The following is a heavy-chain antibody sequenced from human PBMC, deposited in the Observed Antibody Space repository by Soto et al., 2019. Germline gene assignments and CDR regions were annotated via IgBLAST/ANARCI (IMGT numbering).Heavy chain of an antibody. J-gene: IGHJ6*02. Sequence: QVQLVQSGAEVKKPGSSVRVSCKASGGTFSSYAISWVRQAPGQGLEWMGGIIPIFGTVNYAQKFQGRVTITADKSTSTAYMELSSLRSEDTAVYYCAKGVREYYYYGMDVWGQGTTVTVSS. CDR3: AKGVREYYYYGMDV. V-gene: IGHV1-69*06. CDR2: IIPIFGTV. D-gene: IGHD1-1*01. CDR1: GGTFSSYA.